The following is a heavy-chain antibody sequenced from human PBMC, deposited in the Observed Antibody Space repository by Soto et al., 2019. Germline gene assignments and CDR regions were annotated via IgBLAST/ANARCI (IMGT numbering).Heavy chain of an antibody. Sequence: SETLSLTCTVSGGSMNNYYWRWVRQPPGKGLESIGYSYYSGRINYNPSLKSRVTISVDTSKNQYSLKLTSVTAADTAVYYCSRGNPGTTLDSWGQGTLVTVSS. CDR2: SYYSGRI. J-gene: IGHJ4*02. D-gene: IGHD1-1*01. V-gene: IGHV4-59*01. CDR3: SRGNPGTTLDS. CDR1: GGSMNNYY.